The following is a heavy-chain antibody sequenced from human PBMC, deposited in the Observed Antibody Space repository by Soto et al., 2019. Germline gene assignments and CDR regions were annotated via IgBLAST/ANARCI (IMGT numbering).Heavy chain of an antibody. CDR1: GYTFNNYW. J-gene: IGHJ6*02. CDR2: IYPGDSDT. V-gene: IGHV5-51*01. CDR3: ARRLKDAYRSSHYSTAFDV. D-gene: IGHD2-15*01. Sequence: PGESLKISCQASGYTFNNYWIAWVRQMPGKGLEYVGIIYPGDSDTRYSPPLQGQVTISADTSISTAYLQWSSLKASDSGMYYCARRLKDAYRSSHYSTAFDVWGRGTTVTVSS.